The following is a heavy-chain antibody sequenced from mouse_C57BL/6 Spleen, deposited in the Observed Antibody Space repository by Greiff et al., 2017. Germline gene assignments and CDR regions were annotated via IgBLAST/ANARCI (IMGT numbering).Heavy chain of an antibody. Sequence: EVQLMESGGGLVQPGGSMKLSCVASGFTFSNYWMNWVRQSPEKGLEWVAQIRLKSDNYATHYAESVKGRFTNSRDDFKSSVNLQMNNLRAEDTGIYYCTCGDTPFPYWGQGTLVTVSA. CDR1: GFTFSNYW. V-gene: IGHV6-3*01. CDR2: IRLKSDNYAT. CDR3: TCGDTPFPY. J-gene: IGHJ3*01.